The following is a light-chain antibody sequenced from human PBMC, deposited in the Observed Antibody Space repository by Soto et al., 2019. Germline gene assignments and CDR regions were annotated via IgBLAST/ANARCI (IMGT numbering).Light chain of an antibody. CDR1: QGIGSF. CDR2: SAS. J-gene: IGKJ1*01. V-gene: IGKV1-9*01. Sequence: DIQLTQSPSFPSASVGDRVTITCRASQGIGSFLAWYQQKPGKAPRLLIYSASTLQSGVSFRFSGSGSGTEFTLTISTLQSEDFATYYCQQFNSYPPTFGQGTKVEIK. CDR3: QQFNSYPPT.